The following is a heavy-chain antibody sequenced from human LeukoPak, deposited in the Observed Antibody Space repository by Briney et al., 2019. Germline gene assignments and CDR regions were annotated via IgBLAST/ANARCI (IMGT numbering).Heavy chain of an antibody. J-gene: IGHJ5*02. CDR3: ARGPRAGRNWFDP. CDR1: GGSISSYY. Sequence: SETLSLTCTVSGGSISSYYWSWIRHPPGKGLEWIGYIYYSGSTNYNPSLKSRVTISVDTSKNQFSLKLSSVTAADTAVYYCARGPRAGRNWFDPWGQGTLVTVSS. V-gene: IGHV4-59*01. CDR2: IYYSGST. D-gene: IGHD6-25*01.